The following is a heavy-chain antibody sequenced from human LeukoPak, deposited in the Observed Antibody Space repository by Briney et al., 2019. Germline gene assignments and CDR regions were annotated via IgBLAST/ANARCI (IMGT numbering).Heavy chain of an antibody. Sequence: SETLSLTCTVSGGSISSYYWSWIRQPPGKGLEWIGYIYYSGSTNYNPSLKSRVTISVDTSKNQFSLKLSCVTAADTAVYYCARVVTDIVIVPAASWFDPWGQGTLVTVSS. V-gene: IGHV4-59*01. CDR1: GGSISSYY. CDR2: IYYSGST. J-gene: IGHJ5*02. CDR3: ARVVTDIVIVPAASWFDP. D-gene: IGHD2-2*01.